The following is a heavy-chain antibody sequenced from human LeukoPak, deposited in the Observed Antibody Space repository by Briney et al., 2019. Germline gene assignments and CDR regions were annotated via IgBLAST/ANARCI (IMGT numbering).Heavy chain of an antibody. CDR1: GFTFSSYA. CDR2: ISYDGSNK. V-gene: IGHV3-30-3*01. CDR3: ANHRALNYEDLVGYFDY. J-gene: IGHJ4*02. Sequence: PGGSLRLSCAASGFTFSSYAMHWVRQAPGKGLEWVAVISYDGSNKYYADSVKGRFTISRDNSKNTLYLQMNSLRAEDTAVYYCANHRALNYEDLVGYFDYWGQGTLVTVSS. D-gene: IGHD1-26*01.